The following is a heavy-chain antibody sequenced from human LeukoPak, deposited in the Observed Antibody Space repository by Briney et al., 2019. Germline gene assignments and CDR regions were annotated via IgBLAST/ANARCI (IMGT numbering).Heavy chain of an antibody. J-gene: IGHJ4*02. CDR3: AREIAGYNPGFDY. Sequence: EASVKVSCKASGGTFSSYAISWVRQAPGQGLEWMGGIIPIFGTANYAQKFQGRVTITTDESTSTAYMELSSLRSEDTAVYYCAREIAGYNPGFDYWGQGTLVTVSS. CDR1: GGTFSSYA. CDR2: IIPIFGTA. V-gene: IGHV1-69*05. D-gene: IGHD5-24*01.